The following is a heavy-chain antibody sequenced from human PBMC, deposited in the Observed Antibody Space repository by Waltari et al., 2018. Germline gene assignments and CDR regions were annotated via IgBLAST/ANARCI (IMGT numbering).Heavy chain of an antibody. V-gene: IGHV3-30*02. Sequence: QVQLVESGGGVVQPGGSLRLSCAASGFTFSSYGMHWVRQAPGKGLEWVAFIRYDGSNKYYADSVKGRFTISRDNSKNTLYLQMNSLRAEDTAVYYCAKGGRRDGYNLGAFDIWGQGTMVTVSS. J-gene: IGHJ3*02. CDR3: AKGGRRDGYNLGAFDI. D-gene: IGHD5-12*01. CDR2: IRYDGSNK. CDR1: GFTFSSYG.